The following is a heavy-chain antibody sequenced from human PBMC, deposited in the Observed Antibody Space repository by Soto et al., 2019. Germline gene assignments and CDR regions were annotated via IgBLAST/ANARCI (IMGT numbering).Heavy chain of an antibody. D-gene: IGHD6-6*01. J-gene: IGHJ6*02. CDR1: GGSVSSGSYY. V-gene: IGHV4-61*01. CDR3: AREYSSSFRYYYYGMDV. CDR2: IYYSGST. Sequence: PSETLSLTCTVSGGSVSSGSYYWSWIRQPPGKGLEWIGYIYYSGSTSYNPSLKSRVTISVDTSKNQFSLKLSSVTAADTAVYYCAREYSSSFRYYYYGMDVWGQGTTVTVSS.